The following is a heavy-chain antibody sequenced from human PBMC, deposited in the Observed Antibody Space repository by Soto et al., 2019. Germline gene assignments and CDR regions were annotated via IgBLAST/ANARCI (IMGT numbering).Heavy chain of an antibody. D-gene: IGHD6-19*01. CDR3: ASGRYCSGCMWFLDL. V-gene: IGHV1-3*01. Sequence: ASVKVSCKASGYTFTSYAMHWVRQAPGQRLEWMGWINAGNGNTKYSQKFQGRVTITRDTSASTAYMELSSLRSEDTAVYYCASGRYCSGCMWFLDLWGRGTLVTVSS. J-gene: IGHJ2*01. CDR1: GYTFTSYA. CDR2: INAGNGNT.